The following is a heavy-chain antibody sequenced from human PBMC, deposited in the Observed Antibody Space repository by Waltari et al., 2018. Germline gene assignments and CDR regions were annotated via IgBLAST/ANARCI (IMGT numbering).Heavy chain of an antibody. CDR2: MYFSGTQ. Sequence: VQLQESGPGLVKPSETLSLSCDVSGDSITSHSWSWIRQAPGTGLEWIGYMYFSGTQNYNPSLKSRVTISIDTSKNHFSLNLRSVTAADTAIYYCARLPRGSVIIGAFDIWGQGTQVTVSS. V-gene: IGHV4-59*11. CDR3: ARLPRGSVIIGAFDI. CDR1: GDSITSHS. J-gene: IGHJ3*02. D-gene: IGHD3-22*01.